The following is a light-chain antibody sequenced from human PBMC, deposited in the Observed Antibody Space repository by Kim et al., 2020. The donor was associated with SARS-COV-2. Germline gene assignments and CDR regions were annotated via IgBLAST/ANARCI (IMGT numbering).Light chain of an antibody. J-gene: IGKJ1*01. CDR3: QQYSTHWT. CDR1: QSINKW. V-gene: IGKV1-5*01. CDR2: EAS. Sequence: VGDRVTFTCRASQSINKWLAWYQHKPGKAPKLLIYEASTLENGVPSGFSGSGFGTEFTLTISSLQPDDFGSYFCQQYSTHWTFGQGTKVDIK.